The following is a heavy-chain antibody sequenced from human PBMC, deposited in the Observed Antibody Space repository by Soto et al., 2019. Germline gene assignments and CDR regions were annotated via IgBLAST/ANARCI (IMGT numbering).Heavy chain of an antibody. V-gene: IGHV5-51*01. D-gene: IGHD2-2*01. CDR1: GYDFNNFW. J-gene: IGHJ4*03. CDR3: ARHFDCSTTSCYIDY. Sequence: PGESLKISCRASGYDFNNFWIGWVRQMPGKGLEWVGIIFPRDSDVRYGPSFQGRVTISVDKSINAAYLQWSGLKASDTAMYYCARHFDCSTTSCYIDYWGQGSPVTVSS. CDR2: IFPRDSDV.